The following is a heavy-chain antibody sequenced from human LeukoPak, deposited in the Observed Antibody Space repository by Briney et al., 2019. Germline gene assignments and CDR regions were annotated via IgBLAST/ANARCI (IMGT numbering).Heavy chain of an antibody. CDR1: GFTFSSYA. CDR2: ISGSGGST. CDR3: AKHGTYSSSHYYYYGMAI. Sequence: GGSLRLSCVASGFTFSSYAMSWVRQAPGKGLEWVSAISGSGGSTYYADSVKGRFTISRDNSKNTLYLQMNSLRAEDTAVYYCAKHGTYSSSHYYYYGMAIWRQVTTVTISS. J-gene: IGHJ6*02. D-gene: IGHD6-6*01. V-gene: IGHV3-23*01.